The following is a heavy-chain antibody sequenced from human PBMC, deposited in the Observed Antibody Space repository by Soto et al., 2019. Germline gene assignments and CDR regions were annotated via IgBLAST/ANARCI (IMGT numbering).Heavy chain of an antibody. CDR3: AREKLVATQFDY. Sequence: TLSLTCAVSGYSISSGYYWGWIRQPPGKGLEWIGSIYHSGSTYYNPSLKSRVTISVDTSKNQFSLKLSSVAAADTAVYYCAREKLVATQFDYWGQGTLVTVSS. D-gene: IGHD5-12*01. V-gene: IGHV4-38-2*02. J-gene: IGHJ4*02. CDR2: IYHSGST. CDR1: GYSISSGYY.